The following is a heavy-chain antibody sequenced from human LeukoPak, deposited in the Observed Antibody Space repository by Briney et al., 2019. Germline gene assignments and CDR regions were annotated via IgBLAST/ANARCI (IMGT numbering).Heavy chain of an antibody. CDR1: GYSISSRYY. D-gene: IGHD4-17*01. CDR3: ARESGGDYGDY. Sequence: PSETLSLTCAVSGYSISSRYYWGWIRQPPGKGLEWIGSIYHSGTTYYNPSLRSRVTISLDTPKNQISLKLTSGTAADTAVYYCARESGGDYGDYWGQGTLVTVSS. J-gene: IGHJ4*02. CDR2: IYHSGTT. V-gene: IGHV4-38-2*02.